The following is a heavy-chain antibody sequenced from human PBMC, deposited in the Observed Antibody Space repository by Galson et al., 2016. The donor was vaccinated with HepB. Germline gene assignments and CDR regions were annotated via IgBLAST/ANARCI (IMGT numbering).Heavy chain of an antibody. V-gene: IGHV2-5*02. CDR3: VHIVHSGSYYYFAY. Sequence: PALVKPTQTLTLTCNFSGFSLSTTGVGVGWMRQPPGKTLEWLAHIYWDGDERYSPSLKSRLTITKDTSKNRVVLTMTNMDPVDTATYYCVHIVHSGSYYYFAYWGQGTLVTVSS. J-gene: IGHJ4*02. CDR1: GFSLSTTGVG. D-gene: IGHD1-26*01. CDR2: IYWDGDE.